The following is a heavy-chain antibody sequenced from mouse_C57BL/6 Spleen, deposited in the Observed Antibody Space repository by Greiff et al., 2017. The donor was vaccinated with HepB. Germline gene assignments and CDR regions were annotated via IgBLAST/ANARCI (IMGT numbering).Heavy chain of an antibody. D-gene: IGHD2-5*01. CDR3: ARKAYYSNYGDYAMDY. CDR1: GFSFTSYG. CDR2: IWSGGST. V-gene: IGHV2-2*01. J-gene: IGHJ4*01. Sequence: QVQLKQSGPGLVQPSQSLSITCTVSGFSFTSYGVHWVRQSPGKGLEWLGVIWSGGSTDYNAAFISRLSISKDNSKSQVFFKMNSLQADDTAIYYCARKAYYSNYGDYAMDYWGQGTSVTVSS.